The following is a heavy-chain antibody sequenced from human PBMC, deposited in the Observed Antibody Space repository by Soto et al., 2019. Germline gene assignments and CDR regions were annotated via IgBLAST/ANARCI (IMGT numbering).Heavy chain of an antibody. V-gene: IGHV3-30*03. CDR3: VAGQYFFDY. CDR1: GFSFSSYG. CDR2: ISYDGSNK. Sequence: QVQLVESGGGVVQPGRSLRLSCAASGFSFSSYGMQWFRQAPGKGLEWVAVISYDGSNKYYADSVKDRFTISRDNSKKTLYLQMNSLRADDTAVYYCVAGQYFFDYCGQGTLVTVS. J-gene: IGHJ4*02. D-gene: IGHD6-19*01.